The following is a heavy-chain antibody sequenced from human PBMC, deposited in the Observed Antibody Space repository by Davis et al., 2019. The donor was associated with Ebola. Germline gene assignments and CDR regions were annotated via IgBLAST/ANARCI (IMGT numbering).Heavy chain of an antibody. Sequence: GGSLRLSCAASGISFSNYGMFWVRQAPGKVMEWVAVISPDGSNKYYADSVKGRFTISRDNSKNTLYLQMNSLRAEDTAVYYCANIGTGIVGATEDYWGQGTLVTVSS. CDR2: ISPDGSNK. D-gene: IGHD1-26*01. V-gene: IGHV3-30*18. J-gene: IGHJ4*02. CDR1: GISFSNYG. CDR3: ANIGTGIVGATEDY.